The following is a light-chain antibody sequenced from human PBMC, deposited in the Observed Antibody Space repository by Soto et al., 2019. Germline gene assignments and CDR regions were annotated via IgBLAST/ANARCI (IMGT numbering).Light chain of an antibody. Sequence: DIRMTQSPSTLSASLGDRVTISCRASRNIDSWLAWYQQRPGGIPQLLIYSASNLQNGVPSRFSGSGSGTDFTLTINGLQPDDFATYYCQEFHSSSLTFGQGTRV. CDR3: QEFHSSSLT. CDR1: RNIDSW. J-gene: IGKJ1*01. V-gene: IGKV1-5*03. CDR2: SAS.